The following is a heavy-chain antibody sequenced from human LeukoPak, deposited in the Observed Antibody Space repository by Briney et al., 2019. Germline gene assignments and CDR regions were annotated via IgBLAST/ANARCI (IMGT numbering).Heavy chain of an antibody. CDR3: ARAYNYNFDY. Sequence: SETLSLTCTVSGGSISSHYWSWIRQPPGKGLEWIGYIYDSWRTTHNPSLKSRVTISDDTSKNQFSLKLSSVTAADTAVYSCARAYNYNFDYWGQGTLVTVSA. CDR2: IYDSWRT. D-gene: IGHD1-20*01. V-gene: IGHV4-59*08. CDR1: GGSISSHY. J-gene: IGHJ4*02.